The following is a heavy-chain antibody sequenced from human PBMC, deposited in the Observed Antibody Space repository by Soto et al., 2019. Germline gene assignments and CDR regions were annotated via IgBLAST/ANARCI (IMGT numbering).Heavy chain of an antibody. CDR1: GGSISSYH. D-gene: IGHD6-13*01. Sequence: NPSETLSLTCTVSGGSISSYHWSWIRQPPGKGLEWIGYIYYSGSTNYNPSLKSRVTISVDTSKNQFSLKLSSVTAADTAVYYCARGRQQLAFWFDPWGQGTLVTVSS. CDR2: IYYSGST. V-gene: IGHV4-59*01. CDR3: ARGRQQLAFWFDP. J-gene: IGHJ5*02.